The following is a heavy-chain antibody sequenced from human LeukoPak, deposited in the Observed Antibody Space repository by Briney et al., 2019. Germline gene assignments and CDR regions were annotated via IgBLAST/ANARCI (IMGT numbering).Heavy chain of an antibody. CDR2: IYYSGST. Sequence: PSETLSLTCTVSGGSISSSSYYWGWIRQPPGKGREWIGSIYYSGSTYYNPSPKSRVTISVDTSKNQFSLKLSSVTAADTAVYYCARLYVYYYYMDVWGKGTTVTVSS. V-gene: IGHV4-39*01. D-gene: IGHD3-16*01. J-gene: IGHJ6*03. CDR3: ARLYVYYYYMDV. CDR1: GGSISSSSYY.